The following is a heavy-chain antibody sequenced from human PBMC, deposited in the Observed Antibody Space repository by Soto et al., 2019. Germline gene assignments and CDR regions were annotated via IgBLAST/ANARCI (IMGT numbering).Heavy chain of an antibody. J-gene: IGHJ4*02. D-gene: IGHD5-18*01. CDR1: GFTFSDYY. CDR2: ISTSGRTI. V-gene: IGHV3-11*01. Sequence: QVQLVESGGGLVKPGGSLRLSCAASGFTFSDYYMNWIRQAPGKGLEWVSYISTSGRTIYSADSVKGRFTVSRDTAKNLLYLQMNSRRAEDTAGYYCGRTVDTAMISYFVDYWGQGTLVTVAS. CDR3: GRTVDTAMISYFVDY.